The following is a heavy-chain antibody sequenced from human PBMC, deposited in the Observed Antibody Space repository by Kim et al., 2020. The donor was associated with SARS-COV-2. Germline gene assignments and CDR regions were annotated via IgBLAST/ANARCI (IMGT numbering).Heavy chain of an antibody. CDR3: TTDGLNMATTLDGMDV. CDR2: IKSKTDGGTT. Sequence: GGSLRLSCAASGFTFSNAWMSWVRQAPGRGLEWVGHIKSKTDGGTTDYAAPVKGRFTISRDDSKNTLYLQMNSLKTEDTAVYYCTTDGLNMATTLDGMDV. V-gene: IGHV3-15*01. D-gene: IGHD1-26*01. J-gene: IGHJ6*01. CDR1: GFTFSNAW.